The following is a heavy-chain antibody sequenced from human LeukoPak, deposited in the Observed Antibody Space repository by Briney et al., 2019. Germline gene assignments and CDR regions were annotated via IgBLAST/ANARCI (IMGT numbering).Heavy chain of an antibody. V-gene: IGHV3-53*01. Sequence: PGGSLRLSCAASGFSVGNNYMSWVRQAPGKGLEWVSVIYSGGSTNYADSVKGRFTISRDNSKNTLCLQMNSLRAEDTAVYYCARDPPGQAAGGTRWGQGTLVTVSS. D-gene: IGHD6-13*01. CDR2: IYSGGST. CDR3: ARDPPGQAAGGTR. CDR1: GFSVGNNY. J-gene: IGHJ4*02.